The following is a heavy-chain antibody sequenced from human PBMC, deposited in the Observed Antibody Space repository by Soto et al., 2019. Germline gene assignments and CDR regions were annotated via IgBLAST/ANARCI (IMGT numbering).Heavy chain of an antibody. CDR3: TKEHSNYPDNWFDP. V-gene: IGHV3-23*01. CDR2: IDSGGGST. CDR1: GFSFSNYA. Sequence: VQLLVSGGGSVQPGGSLRLSCAASGFSFSNYAMSWVRQAPGTGLEWFSAIDSGGGSTYYAASVKGRFSISRDNSMNTLYLQMNSLRAEDTAIYYCTKEHSNYPDNWFDPWGQGTLVTVSS. D-gene: IGHD4-4*01. J-gene: IGHJ5*02.